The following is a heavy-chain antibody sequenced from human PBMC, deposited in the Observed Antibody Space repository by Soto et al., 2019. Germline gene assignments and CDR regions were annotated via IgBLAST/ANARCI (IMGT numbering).Heavy chain of an antibody. CDR2: VPDWGST. J-gene: IGHJ6*02. CDR1: GGSIYPYY. Sequence: SETLSVTCNVSGGSIYPYYWNWIRESPGKGLESLGYVPDWGSTIYSTALKSQITISVDTSKKQDDLKLSSVSAADTARYFCARYSSSSTRPEDQYFALEVWGQGTTVTVSS. D-gene: IGHD2-2*01. CDR3: ARYSSSSTRPEDQYFALEV. V-gene: IGHV4-59*01.